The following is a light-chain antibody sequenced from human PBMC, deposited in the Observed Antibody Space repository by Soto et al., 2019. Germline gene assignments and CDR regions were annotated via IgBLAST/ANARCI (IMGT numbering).Light chain of an antibody. CDR1: RHVYINA. CDR3: QQYGSLSWT. Sequence: VVLTQSPATLSLSPGETATLSCRASRHVYINALAWYQQKPGRTPTLLIYGASTRATDIPDRFSATGSGTDFSLTISRLEPEDFAVYYCQQYGSLSWTFGQGTKVEIK. J-gene: IGKJ1*01. V-gene: IGKV3-20*01. CDR2: GAS.